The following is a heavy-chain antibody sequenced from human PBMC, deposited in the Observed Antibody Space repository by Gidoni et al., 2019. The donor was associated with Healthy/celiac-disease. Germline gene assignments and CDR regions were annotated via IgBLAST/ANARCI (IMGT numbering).Heavy chain of an antibody. CDR3: ARDFGREAYFDY. V-gene: IGHV1-69*08. D-gene: IGHD3-3*01. J-gene: IGHJ4*02. CDR2: IIPILGIA. Sequence: QVQLVQSGAEVKKPGSSVKVSCKASGGTFSSYTISWVRQAPGQGLEWMGRIIPILGIANYAQKFQGRVTITADKSTSTAYMELSSLRSEDTAVYYCARDFGREAYFDYWGQGTLVTVSS. CDR1: GGTFSSYT.